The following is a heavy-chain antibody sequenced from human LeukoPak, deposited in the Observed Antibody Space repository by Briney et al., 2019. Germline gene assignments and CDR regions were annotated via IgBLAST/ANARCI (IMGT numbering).Heavy chain of an antibody. CDR2: ISSSGSTI. D-gene: IGHD2-21*02. Sequence: GGSLRLSCAASGFTFSSYEMNWVRQAPGKGLEWVSYISSSGSTIYYADSVKGRFTISRDNAKNSLYLQMNSLRAEDTAVYYCGRYTTAALSHGMDVWGKGTTVTVSS. CDR3: GRYTTAALSHGMDV. V-gene: IGHV3-48*03. J-gene: IGHJ6*04. CDR1: GFTFSSYE.